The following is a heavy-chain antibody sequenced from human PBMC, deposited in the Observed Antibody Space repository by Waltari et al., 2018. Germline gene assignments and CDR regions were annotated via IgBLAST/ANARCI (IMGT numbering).Heavy chain of an antibody. CDR1: GYSFDSYG. J-gene: IGHJ4*02. CDR2: FNPGNGDG. V-gene: IGHV1-18*01. CDR3: ARRSPYSGFDY. D-gene: IGHD2-15*01. Sequence: QVQLVQSGVEVKKPGASVKVSCKASGYSFDSYGISWVRQAPGQGLEWMGWFNPGNGDGNYAQKFQGRVTMTTDSSTTTAHMELRSLGSDDTAVYYCARRSPYSGFDYWGQGTLVTVSS.